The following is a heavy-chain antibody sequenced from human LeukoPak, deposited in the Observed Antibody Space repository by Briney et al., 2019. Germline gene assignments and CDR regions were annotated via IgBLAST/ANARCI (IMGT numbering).Heavy chain of an antibody. D-gene: IGHD5-12*01. Sequence: PSETLSPTCAVSGYSISSGYYWGWIRQPPGKGLEWIGSIYHSGSTYYNPSLKSRVTISVDTSKNQFSLKLSSVTAADTAVYYCARLSGYDYVDPWGQGTLVTVSS. J-gene: IGHJ5*02. CDR3: ARLSGYDYVDP. V-gene: IGHV4-38-2*01. CDR1: GYSISSGYY. CDR2: IYHSGST.